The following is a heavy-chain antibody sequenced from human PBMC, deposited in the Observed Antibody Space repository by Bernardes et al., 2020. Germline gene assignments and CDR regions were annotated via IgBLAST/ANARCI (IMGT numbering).Heavy chain of an antibody. CDR2: INPNSGGT. D-gene: IGHD5-12*01. Sequence: ASVKVSCKASGYTFIGFYVHWVRQAPGQGLEWMGRINPNSGGTNYAQKFRGRVTMTRDTSITTAYMELSWLSSDDTAIYYCASGQSTAYNDYDYVDYWGQGTLVTVSS. CDR3: ASGQSTAYNDYDYVDY. CDR1: GYTFIGFY. J-gene: IGHJ4*02. V-gene: IGHV1-2*06.